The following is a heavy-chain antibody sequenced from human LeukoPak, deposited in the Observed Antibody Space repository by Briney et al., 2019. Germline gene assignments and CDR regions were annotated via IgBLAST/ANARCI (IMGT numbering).Heavy chain of an antibody. D-gene: IGHD1-7*01. V-gene: IGHV3-21*01. CDR2: TSSSGETT. Sequence: PGGSLRLSCVASGFTFSSYAMSWVRQAAGKGLEWVSSTSSSGETTYYADSVKGRFTISRDNAKNSLYLQMNSLRAEDTAVYYCARDRVYGWGLITGTTEDFDYWGQGTLVTVSS. CDR1: GFTFSSYA. J-gene: IGHJ4*02. CDR3: ARDRVYGWGLITGTTEDFDY.